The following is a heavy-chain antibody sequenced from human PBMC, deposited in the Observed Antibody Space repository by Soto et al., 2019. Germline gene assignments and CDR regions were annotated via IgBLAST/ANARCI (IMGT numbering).Heavy chain of an antibody. Sequence: SETLSLTCTVSGGSISSYYWSWIRQPPGKGLEWIGYIYYSGSTNYNPSLKSRVTISVDTSKNQFSLKLSSVTAADTAVYYCARDQGDGVDYYYGVDVWGQGTTVTVSS. CDR1: GGSISSYY. CDR3: ARDQGDGVDYYYGVDV. V-gene: IGHV4-59*01. D-gene: IGHD3-10*01. CDR2: IYYSGST. J-gene: IGHJ6*02.